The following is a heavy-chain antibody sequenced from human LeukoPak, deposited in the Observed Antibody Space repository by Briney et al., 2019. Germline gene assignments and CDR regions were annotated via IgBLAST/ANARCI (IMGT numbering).Heavy chain of an antibody. D-gene: IGHD3-22*01. CDR3: ARVTYDSSGYVMDV. J-gene: IGHJ6*02. CDR1: GGSITSSDW. V-gene: IGHV4-4*02. CDR2: IYHSGST. Sequence: SETLSLTCAVSGGSITSSDWWSWVRQPPGKGLEWIGEIYHSGSTNYNPSLKSRVTISVDKSKNQFSLKVSSVTAADTAVYYCARVTYDSSGYVMDVWGQGTTVTVSS.